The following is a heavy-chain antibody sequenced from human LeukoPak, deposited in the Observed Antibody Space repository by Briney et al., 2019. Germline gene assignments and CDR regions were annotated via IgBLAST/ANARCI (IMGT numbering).Heavy chain of an antibody. CDR3: ARGADRWNYFDY. J-gene: IGHJ4*02. Sequence: PGGSLRLSCAASGFTVSSSFMSWDRQAPGRGLEWVSVIYSGGSTYYADSVKGRFTISRDNSKNTVSLQMNSLRAEDTAVYYCARGADRWNYFDYWGQGTLVTVSS. CDR1: GFTVSSSF. CDR2: IYSGGST. V-gene: IGHV3-53*01. D-gene: IGHD4-23*01.